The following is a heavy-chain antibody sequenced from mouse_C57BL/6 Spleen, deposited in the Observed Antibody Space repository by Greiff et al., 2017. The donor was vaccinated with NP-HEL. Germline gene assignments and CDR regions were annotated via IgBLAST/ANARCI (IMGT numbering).Heavy chain of an antibody. V-gene: IGHV1-15*01. J-gene: IGHJ4*01. CDR1: GYTFTDYE. CDR2: IDPETGGT. Sequence: QVQLQQSGAELVRPGASVTLSCKASGYTFTDYEMHWVKQTPVHGLEWIGAIDPETGGTAYNQKFKGKAILTADKSSSTAYMELRSLTSEDSAVCYCTKEDEAMDYWGQGTSVTVSS. CDR3: TKEDEAMDY.